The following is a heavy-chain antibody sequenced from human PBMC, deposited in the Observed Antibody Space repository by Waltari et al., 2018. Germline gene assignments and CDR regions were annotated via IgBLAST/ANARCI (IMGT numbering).Heavy chain of an antibody. Sequence: QVHLQESGPGLVRPSETLSLTCTVSGGPISHYYWNWIRQPPGKGLEWIGSIYYTGSSNYSPSLKSRITLSVDMSANQFSLSLTSVTAADTAMYYCTRGGWKTTDYGMDVWGQGTTVVVSS. CDR3: TRGGWKTTDYGMDV. CDR1: GGPISHYY. V-gene: IGHV4-59*01. J-gene: IGHJ6*02. D-gene: IGHD1-1*01. CDR2: IYYTGSS.